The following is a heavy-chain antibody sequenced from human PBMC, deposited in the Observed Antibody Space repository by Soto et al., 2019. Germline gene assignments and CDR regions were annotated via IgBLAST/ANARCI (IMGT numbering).Heavy chain of an antibody. CDR3: ARGDSSEYSGYYYFYYFDY. CDR2: MNPNSGNT. V-gene: IGHV1-8*01. Sequence: GASVKVSCKASGYTFTSYDINWVRQATGQGLEWMGWMNPNSGNTGYAQKFQGRVTMTRNTSISTAYMELSSLRSEDTAVYYCARGDSSEYSGYYYFYYFDYWGQGTLVTVSS. D-gene: IGHD3-22*01. J-gene: IGHJ4*02. CDR1: GYTFTSYD.